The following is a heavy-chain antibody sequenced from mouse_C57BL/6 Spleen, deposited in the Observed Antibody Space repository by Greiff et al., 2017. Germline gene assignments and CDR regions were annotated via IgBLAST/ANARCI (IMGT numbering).Heavy chain of an antibody. CDR3: ARGGSYGYFDY. J-gene: IGHJ2*01. Sequence: QVQLKQPGAELVMPGASVKLSCKASGYTFTSYWMHWVKQRPGKGLEWIGEIDPSDSYTNYNQKFKGKSTLTVDKSSSTAYMQLSSLTSEDSAVYYCARGGSYGYFDYWGQGTTLTVSS. CDR1: GYTFTSYW. D-gene: IGHD6-1*01. V-gene: IGHV1-69*01. CDR2: IDPSDSYT.